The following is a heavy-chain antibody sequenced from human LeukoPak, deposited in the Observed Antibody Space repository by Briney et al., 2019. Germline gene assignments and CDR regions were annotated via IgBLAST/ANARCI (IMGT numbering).Heavy chain of an antibody. J-gene: IGHJ5*02. CDR3: AIFPLRYGHYVNVFDP. CDR1: GFTLNTYT. V-gene: IGHV3-23*01. D-gene: IGHD4-17*01. CDR2: TSDSGITK. Sequence: PGVSLRLSCAASGFTLNTYTMNCVRQAPGKGLECVSATSDSGITKYYADSVRGRFSISRDNSNNTLYLQMTGLRAEDTAVYFCAIFPLRYGHYVNVFDPWGQGTLVTVSS.